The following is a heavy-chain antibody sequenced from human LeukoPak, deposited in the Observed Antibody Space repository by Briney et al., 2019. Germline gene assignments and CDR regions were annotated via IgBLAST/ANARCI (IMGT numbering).Heavy chain of an antibody. Sequence: TGGSLRLSSAASGFIFSSYVMHWVRQAPGKGLEWVAVISYDGSNKYYADSVKGRFTISRDNSKNTLYLQMNSLRAEDTAVYYCANSRYGRVHYFDLWGRGTLVTVSS. V-gene: IGHV3-30-3*01. CDR3: ANSRYGRVHYFDL. D-gene: IGHD5-12*01. CDR2: ISYDGSNK. J-gene: IGHJ2*01. CDR1: GFIFSSYV.